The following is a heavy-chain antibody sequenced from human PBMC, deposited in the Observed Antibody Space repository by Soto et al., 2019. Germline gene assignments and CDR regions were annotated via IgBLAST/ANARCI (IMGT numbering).Heavy chain of an antibody. CDR3: ARVTSGLGPDY. D-gene: IGHD7-27*01. CDR1: GFTFSSYS. V-gene: IGHV3-21*01. CDR2: ISSTSNYK. Sequence: PGGSLRLSCAASGFTFSSYSMNWVRQAPGKGLEWVSSISSTSNYKYYADSVKGRFTISRDNAKNSLYLQMNSLRAADTAIYYCARVTSGLGPDYWGQGTLVTVS. J-gene: IGHJ4*02.